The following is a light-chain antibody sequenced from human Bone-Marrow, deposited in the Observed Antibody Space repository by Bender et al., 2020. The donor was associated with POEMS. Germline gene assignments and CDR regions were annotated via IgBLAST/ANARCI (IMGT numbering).Light chain of an antibody. CDR3: QAWDSSTVV. J-gene: IGLJ2*01. CDR1: KLGDKY. V-gene: IGLV3-1*01. Sequence: YELTQPPSVSVSPGQTASITCSGDKLGDKYACWYQQKAGQSPVLVIYQNNKRPSGIPERFSGSNSGNTATLTITGTQAMDEADYYCQAWDSSTVVFGGGTKLTV. CDR2: QNN.